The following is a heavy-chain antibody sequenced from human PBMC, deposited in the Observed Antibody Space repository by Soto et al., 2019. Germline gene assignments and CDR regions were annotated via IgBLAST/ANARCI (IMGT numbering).Heavy chain of an antibody. Sequence: QVQLVESGGGVVQPGRSLRLSCAASGFTFSSYGMHWVRQAPGKGLEWVAVISYDGSNKYYADSVKGRFTISRDNSKNTLYLQMNSLRAEDTAVYYCAKDGGRPRDAFDIWGQATMVTVSS. CDR2: ISYDGSNK. CDR3: AKDGGRPRDAFDI. D-gene: IGHD3-16*01. V-gene: IGHV3-30*18. CDR1: GFTFSSYG. J-gene: IGHJ3*02.